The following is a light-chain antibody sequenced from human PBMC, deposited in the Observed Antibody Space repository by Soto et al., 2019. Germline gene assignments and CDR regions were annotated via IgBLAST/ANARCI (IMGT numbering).Light chain of an antibody. CDR3: QQSYSTPYT. V-gene: IGKV1-39*01. J-gene: IGKJ2*01. CDR2: TAS. Sequence: DIQMTQSLSSLSASVGDRVTITCRASQSISSYLNWYQQKPGKAPNLLIYTASNLQSGVPSRFSGSGSGTDFTLTISSLQPEDFAIYYCQQSYSTPYTFGQGTKLEIK. CDR1: QSISSY.